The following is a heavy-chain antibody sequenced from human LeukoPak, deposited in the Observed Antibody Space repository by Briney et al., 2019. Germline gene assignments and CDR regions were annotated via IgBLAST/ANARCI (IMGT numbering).Heavy chain of an antibody. CDR1: GYSISSGYY. J-gene: IGHJ6*03. D-gene: IGHD2-8*01. Sequence: SETLSLTCTVSGYSISSGYYWGWIRQPLGKGLEWIASMYHSGSTYYNPSLKSRVTISVDTSKNQFSLKLTSVTAADTAVFYCARGLKSDCSNGVCSGNYYYMDVWGKGTTVTVSS. CDR3: ARGLKSDCSNGVCSGNYYYMDV. V-gene: IGHV4-38-2*02. CDR2: MYHSGST.